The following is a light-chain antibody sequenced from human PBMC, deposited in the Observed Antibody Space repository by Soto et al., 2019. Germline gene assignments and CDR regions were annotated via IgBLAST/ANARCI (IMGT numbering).Light chain of an antibody. CDR2: EVN. CDR3: SSYTITTALV. CDR1: SSDVGGYNY. V-gene: IGLV2-14*01. J-gene: IGLJ1*01. Sequence: QSALTQPASVSGSPGQSITISCTGTSSDVGGYNYVSWYQQHPGKAPKLMIYEVNNRPSGVSNRFSGSKSGNTASLTISGLQAEYEADYYCSSYTITTALVFGTGTKLTVL.